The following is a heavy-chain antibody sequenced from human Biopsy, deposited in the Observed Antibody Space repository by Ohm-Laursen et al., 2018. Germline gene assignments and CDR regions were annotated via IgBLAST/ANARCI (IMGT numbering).Heavy chain of an antibody. J-gene: IGHJ2*01. D-gene: IGHD6-19*01. CDR3: ARTPGKAVAGRFLDL. CDR1: DKSINKYY. Sequence: SDTLSLTCTVTDKSINKYYWSWLRQPAGKGLEYIGRILFSGDTNPDYNPSLKSRVTMSVDTSKNQFSLRLSSVTAADTAVYFCARTPGKAVAGRFLDLWGRGTLVTVSS. CDR2: ILFSGDT. V-gene: IGHV4-4*07.